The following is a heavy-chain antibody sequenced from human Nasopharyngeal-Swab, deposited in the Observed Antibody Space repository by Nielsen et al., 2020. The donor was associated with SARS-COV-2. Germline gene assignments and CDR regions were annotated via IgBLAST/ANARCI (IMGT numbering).Heavy chain of an antibody. Sequence: VRQAPGKGLEWVGRIKSKTDGGTTDYAAPVKGRFTISRDDSKNTLYLQMNSLKTEDTAVYYRTTAASSPYYYDSSGDVGWGQGTLVTVSS. J-gene: IGHJ4*02. CDR2: IKSKTDGGTT. D-gene: IGHD3-22*01. V-gene: IGHV3-15*01. CDR3: TTAASSPYYYDSSGDVG.